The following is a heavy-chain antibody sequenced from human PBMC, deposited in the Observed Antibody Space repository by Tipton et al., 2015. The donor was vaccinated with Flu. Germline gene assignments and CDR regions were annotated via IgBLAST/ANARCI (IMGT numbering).Heavy chain of an antibody. CDR3: ARDGYNSGISDY. J-gene: IGHJ4*02. CDR2: ISSNGGST. CDR1: GFTFSSYA. D-gene: IGHD5-24*01. Sequence: SLRLSCAASGFTFSSYAMHWVRQAPGKGLEYVSAISSNGGSTYYADSVKGRFTISRDNSKNTLYLQMGSLRAEDMAVYYCARDGYNSGISDYWGQGTLVTVSS. V-gene: IGHV3-64*02.